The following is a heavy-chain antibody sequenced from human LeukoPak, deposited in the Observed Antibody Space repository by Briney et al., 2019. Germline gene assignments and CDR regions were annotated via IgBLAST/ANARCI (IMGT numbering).Heavy chain of an antibody. CDR2: MNPNSGNT. D-gene: IGHD3-9*01. J-gene: IGHJ6*02. CDR1: GYTFTSYD. Sequence: GASVKVSCKASGYTFTSYDINWVRQATGQGLEWMGWMNPNSGNTGYAQKFQGRVTMTRNTSISTAYMELSSLRSEDTAVYYCARGTSNWRFDWLASSYYYYGMDVWGQGTTVTVSS. CDR3: ARGTSNWRFDWLASSYYYYGMDV. V-gene: IGHV1-8*01.